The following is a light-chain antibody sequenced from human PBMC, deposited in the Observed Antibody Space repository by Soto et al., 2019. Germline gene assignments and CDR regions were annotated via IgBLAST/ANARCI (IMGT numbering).Light chain of an antibody. CDR2: AAS. V-gene: IGKV1-27*01. CDR1: QGISNF. Sequence: DIQMTQSPSSLSASVGDRVTITCRASQGISNFLAWYQQKPGKVPKLLISAASTLQSGVPSRFSGSGSGTDFTLTITSLQPEDVATYYCQKYSSVITSGQGTRLEIK. J-gene: IGKJ5*01. CDR3: QKYSSVIT.